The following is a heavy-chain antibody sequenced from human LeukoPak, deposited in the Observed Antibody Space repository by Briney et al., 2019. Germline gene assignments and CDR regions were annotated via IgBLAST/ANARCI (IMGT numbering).Heavy chain of an antibody. J-gene: IGHJ4*02. Sequence: GGSLRLSCAASGFTFSSYSMNWVRQAPGKGLEWVSSISSSSSYIYYADSVKGRFTISRDNAKNSLYLQMNSLRAEDTAVYYCARAPYECGYSYGYPGDYWGQGTLVTVSS. V-gene: IGHV3-21*01. CDR2: ISSSSSYI. CDR1: GFTFSSYS. CDR3: ARAPYECGYSYGYPGDY. D-gene: IGHD5-18*01.